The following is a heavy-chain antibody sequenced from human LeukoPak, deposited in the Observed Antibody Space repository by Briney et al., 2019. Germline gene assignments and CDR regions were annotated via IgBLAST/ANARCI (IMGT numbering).Heavy chain of an antibody. J-gene: IGHJ4*02. Sequence: ASVKVSSKASAYTFTSYGISCVRRAPGQGLEWMGWISAYNGNTNYAQKLQGRVTMTTDTSTSTAYMELRSLRSDDTAVYYCARDWPGIAAPSMDWGQGTLVTVSS. CDR2: ISAYNGNT. CDR3: ARDWPGIAAPSMD. CDR1: AYTFTSYG. D-gene: IGHD6-25*01. V-gene: IGHV1-18*01.